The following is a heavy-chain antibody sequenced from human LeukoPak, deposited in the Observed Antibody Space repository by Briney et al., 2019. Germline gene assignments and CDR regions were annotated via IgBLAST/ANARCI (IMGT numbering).Heavy chain of an antibody. CDR2: INPNSGGT. CDR1: GYTFTGYY. Sequence: ASVKVSCKASGYTFTGYYMHWVRQAPGQGLEWTGWINPNSGGTNYAQKFQGRVTMTRDTSISTAYMELSRLRSDDTAVYYCAREDWRAAAPSGFDYWGQGTLVTVSS. D-gene: IGHD6-13*01. V-gene: IGHV1-2*02. CDR3: AREDWRAAAPSGFDY. J-gene: IGHJ4*02.